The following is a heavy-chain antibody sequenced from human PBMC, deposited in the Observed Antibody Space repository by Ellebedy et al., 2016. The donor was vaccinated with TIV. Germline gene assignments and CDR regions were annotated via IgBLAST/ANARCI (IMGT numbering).Heavy chain of an antibody. J-gene: IGHJ3*01. V-gene: IGHV3-72*01. CDR2: IGNQVNSHVT. CDR3: VRRHWSAFDL. Sequence: GESLKISCAASGFPFSDHYMDWVRQAPGKGLEWVGRIGNQVNSHVTQYATSVRGRFTISRDDSDNSVSLDMNSLKSEDTAVYYCVRRHWSAFDLWGQGTMVAVSS. CDR1: GFPFSDHY. D-gene: IGHD1-1*01.